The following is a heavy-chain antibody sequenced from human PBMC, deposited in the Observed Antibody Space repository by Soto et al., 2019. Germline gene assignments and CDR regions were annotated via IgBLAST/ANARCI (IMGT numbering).Heavy chain of an antibody. CDR1: SGSVSSGSYY. Sequence: SETLSLTCTVSSGSVSSGSYYWSWIRQPPGKGLEWIGYIYNSRATSYNPSLKSRVSISVDTSKNQFSLKLSSVTAADTAVYYCARLNEALDFLGQGTLVTVSS. J-gene: IGHJ4*02. V-gene: IGHV4-61*01. CDR3: ARLNEALDF. CDR2: IYNSRAT.